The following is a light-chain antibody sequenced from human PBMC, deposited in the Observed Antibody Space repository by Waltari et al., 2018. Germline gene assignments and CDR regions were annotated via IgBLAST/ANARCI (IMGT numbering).Light chain of an antibody. V-gene: IGKV3-20*01. CDR2: DAS. Sequence: VLTQSPGTLSLSPGERATLSCRASQSVGRALAWYPQKPGQAPRLLIYDASIRATGVPDRFSGSGSGTDFSLTISRLEPEDVAVYNCQHYVRLPVTFGQGTKVE. CDR1: QSVGRA. J-gene: IGKJ1*01. CDR3: QHYVRLPVT.